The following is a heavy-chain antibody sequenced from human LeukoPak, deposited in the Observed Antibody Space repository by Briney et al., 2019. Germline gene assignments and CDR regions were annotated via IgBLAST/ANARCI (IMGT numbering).Heavy chain of an antibody. J-gene: IGHJ3*02. CDR1: GGSISSYY. CDR2: IYYSGST. Sequence: SETLSLTCTVSGGSISSYYWSWIRQPPGKGLEWVCYIYYSGSTNYNPSLKSRVTISVDTSKNQFSLKLSSVTAADTAVYYCARVNWSGYDFRGAFDIWGQGTMVTVSS. V-gene: IGHV4-59*01. CDR3: ARVNWSGYDFRGAFDI. D-gene: IGHD5-12*01.